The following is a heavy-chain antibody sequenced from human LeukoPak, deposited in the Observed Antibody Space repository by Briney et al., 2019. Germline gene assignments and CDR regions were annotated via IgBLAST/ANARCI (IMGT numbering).Heavy chain of an antibody. J-gene: IGHJ4*02. D-gene: IGHD3-22*01. CDR3: ARQYSYDSSGYYPWDY. CDR1: GFTFSSYW. V-gene: IGHV3-74*03. Sequence: GGSLRLSCAASGFTFSSYWMHWVRQAPGKGLVWVSRINSDGSSTTYADSVKGRFTVSRDNAKNTLYLQMNSLRAEDTAMYYCARQYSYDSSGYYPWDYWGQGTLVTVSS. CDR2: INSDGSST.